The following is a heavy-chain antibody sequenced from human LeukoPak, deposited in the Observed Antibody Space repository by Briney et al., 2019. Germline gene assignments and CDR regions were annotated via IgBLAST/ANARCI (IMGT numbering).Heavy chain of an antibody. CDR2: MKRDGSET. D-gene: IGHD2-8*01. CDR3: ARGPTNGQAFDY. V-gene: IGHV3-7*01. J-gene: IGHJ4*02. CDR1: GFTFSTYW. Sequence: GGSLRLSCAASGFTFSTYWMTWVRQAPEKGLEWVANMKRDGSETYYVDSVKGRFTISRDNAKNSLYLQMNSLRAEDTAMYYCARGPTNGQAFDYWGQGTLVSVSS.